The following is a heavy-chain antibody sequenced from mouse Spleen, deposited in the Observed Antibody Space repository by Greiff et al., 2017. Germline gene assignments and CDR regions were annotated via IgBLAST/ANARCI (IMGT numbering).Heavy chain of an antibody. CDR3: AREGYYYGSSLYAMDY. D-gene: IGHD1-1*01. V-gene: IGHV1-19*01. CDR1: GYTFTDYY. CDR2: INPYNGGT. Sequence: EVKLQQSGPVLVKPGASVKMSCKASGYTFTDYYMNWVKQSHGKSLEWIGVINPYNGGTSYNQKFKGKATLTVDKSSSTAYMELNSLTSEDSAVYYCAREGYYYGSSLYAMDYWGQGTSVTVSS. J-gene: IGHJ4*01.